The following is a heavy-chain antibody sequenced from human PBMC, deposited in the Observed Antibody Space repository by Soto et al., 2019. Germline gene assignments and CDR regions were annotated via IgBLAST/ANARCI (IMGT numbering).Heavy chain of an antibody. CDR1: GFTFSDYY. CDR3: ARGGVDDYIWGSYRYTSTDAFDI. V-gene: IGHV3-11*01. Sequence: GGSLRLSCAASGFTFSDYYMSWIRQAPGKGLEWVSYISSSGSTIYYADSVKGRFTISRDNAKNSLYLQMNSLRAEDTAVYYCARGGVDDYIWGSYRYTSTDAFDIWGQGTMVTVSS. D-gene: IGHD3-16*02. CDR2: ISSSGSTI. J-gene: IGHJ3*02.